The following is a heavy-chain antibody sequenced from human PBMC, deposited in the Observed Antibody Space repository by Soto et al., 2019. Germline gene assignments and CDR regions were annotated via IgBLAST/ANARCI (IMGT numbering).Heavy chain of an antibody. J-gene: IGHJ6*02. CDR3: ARDFRAPIVRNGMDV. Sequence: SVKVSCKASGGTFSSYAISWVRQAPGQGLEWMGGIIPIFGTANYAQKFQGRVTITADESTSTAYMELSSLRSEDTAMYYCARDFRAPIVRNGMDVWGQGTTVTVSS. D-gene: IGHD5-12*01. CDR1: GGTFSSYA. CDR2: IIPIFGTA. V-gene: IGHV1-69*13.